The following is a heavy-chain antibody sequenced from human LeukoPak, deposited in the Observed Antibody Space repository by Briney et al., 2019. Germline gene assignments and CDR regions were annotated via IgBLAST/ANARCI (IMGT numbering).Heavy chain of an antibody. CDR1: GFTFSSYW. Sequence: GGSLRLSCAASGFTFSSYWMHWVRQAPGKGLVWVSRINSDGSSTSYADSVKGRFTISRDNAKNTLYLQMNSLRAEDTAVYYCAHSRGGRYYDFWSGHYYYYGLDVRGQGTTVTVSS. D-gene: IGHD3-3*01. CDR2: INSDGSST. CDR3: AHSRGGRYYDFWSGHYYYYGLDV. V-gene: IGHV3-74*01. J-gene: IGHJ6*02.